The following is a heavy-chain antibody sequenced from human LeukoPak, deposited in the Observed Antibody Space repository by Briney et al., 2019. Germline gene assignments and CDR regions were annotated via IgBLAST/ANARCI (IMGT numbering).Heavy chain of an antibody. CDR1: GGSFSSYY. V-gene: IGHV4-34*01. D-gene: IGHD3-22*01. CDR2: INHSGST. Sequence: SETLSPTCAVYGGSFSSYYWSWIRQPPGKGLEWIGEINHSGSTNYNPSLKSRVTISVDTSKNQFSLKLSSVTAADTAVYYCARGYYDSSGYIFDYWGQGTLVTVSS. J-gene: IGHJ4*02. CDR3: ARGYYDSSGYIFDY.